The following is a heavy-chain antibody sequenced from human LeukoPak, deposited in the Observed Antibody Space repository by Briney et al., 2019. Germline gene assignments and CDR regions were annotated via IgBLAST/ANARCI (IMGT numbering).Heavy chain of an antibody. CDR3: ARDLSLWFGEVPLDY. J-gene: IGHJ4*02. V-gene: IGHV1-46*01. CDR2: INPSGGRT. D-gene: IGHD3-10*01. CDR1: GYTFTTYY. Sequence: GASVKVSCKASGYTFTTYYIHWVRQAPGQGLEWMGVINPSGGRTSYAQKFQGRVTMTRDTSTSTVYMELSSLRSEDTAVYYCARDLSLWFGEVPLDYWGQGTLVTVSS.